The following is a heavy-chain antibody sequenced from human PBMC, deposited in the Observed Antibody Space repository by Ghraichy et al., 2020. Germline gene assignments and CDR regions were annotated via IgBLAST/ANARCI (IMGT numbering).Heavy chain of an antibody. J-gene: IGHJ5*02. CDR1: GFSLSTSGVG. D-gene: IGHD2-2*01. CDR3: AHRRGGYCSSTSCYYNWFDP. CDR2: IYWDDDK. Sequence: GPTLVKPTQTLTLTCTFSGFSLSTSGVGVGWIRQPPGKALEWLALIYWDDDKRYSPSLKSRLTITKDTSKNQVVLTMTNMDPVDTATYYCAHRRGGYCSSTSCYYNWFDPWGQGTLVTVSS. V-gene: IGHV2-5*02.